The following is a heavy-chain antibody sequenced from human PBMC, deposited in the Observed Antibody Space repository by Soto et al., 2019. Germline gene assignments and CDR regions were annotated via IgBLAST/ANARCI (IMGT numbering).Heavy chain of an antibody. CDR1: GYSFTNYD. CDR2: MNPSSGNK. Sequence: QVQLVQSGAEVKKPGASVKVSCKSSGYSFTNYDINWVRQAPGQGLEWMGWMNPSSGNKAYAQNFQGRVTMTRNISSNTAYMELTSLRSEDTAAYYCARGGVSRGAFDIWGQGTMVTVTS. D-gene: IGHD3-16*01. J-gene: IGHJ3*02. V-gene: IGHV1-8*01. CDR3: ARGGVSRGAFDI.